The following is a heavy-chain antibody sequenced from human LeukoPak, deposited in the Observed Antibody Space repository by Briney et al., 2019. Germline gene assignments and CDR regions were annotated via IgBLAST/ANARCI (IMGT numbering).Heavy chain of an antibody. J-gene: IGHJ4*02. D-gene: IGHD6-13*01. CDR2: ISGSGGST. V-gene: IGHV3-23*01. Sequence: PGGSLRLSCAASGFTFSSYAMSWVRQAPGKGLEWVSAISGSGGSTYYADSVKGRFTISRDNSKNTLYLQMNSLRAEDTAVYYCAKDPKIIAAAVELRYFDYWGQGTLVTVSS. CDR1: GFTFSSYA. CDR3: AKDPKIIAAAVELRYFDY.